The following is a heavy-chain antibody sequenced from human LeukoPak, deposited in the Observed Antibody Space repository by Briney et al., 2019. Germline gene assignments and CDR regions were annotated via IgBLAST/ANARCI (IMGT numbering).Heavy chain of an antibody. J-gene: IGHJ4*01. CDR1: GYTSTGHH. V-gene: IGHV1-2*02. CDR2: IDPNSGGT. D-gene: IGHD6-19*01. Sequence: ASVKVSCKASGYTSTGHHMHWVRQAPGQGLEWMGWIDPNSGGTNYAQKFQGRVTVTRDTSISTAYMELSRLKSDDTAVYYCAKWRGYSSGWSGPFDDWGQGTLVTVSS. CDR3: AKWRGYSSGWSGPFDD.